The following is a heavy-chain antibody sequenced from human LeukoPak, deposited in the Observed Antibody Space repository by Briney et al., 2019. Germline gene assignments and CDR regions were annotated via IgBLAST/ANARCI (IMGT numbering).Heavy chain of an antibody. Sequence: GASVKVSCKASGYTFTGYYMHWVRQAPGQGLEWMGWINPNSGGTNYAQKFQGRVTMTRDTSISTAYMELSRLRSDDTAVYYCARVVHSSGWSLFDYWGQGTLVTVSS. V-gene: IGHV1-2*02. D-gene: IGHD6-19*01. J-gene: IGHJ4*02. CDR2: INPNSGGT. CDR1: GYTFTGYY. CDR3: ARVVHSSGWSLFDY.